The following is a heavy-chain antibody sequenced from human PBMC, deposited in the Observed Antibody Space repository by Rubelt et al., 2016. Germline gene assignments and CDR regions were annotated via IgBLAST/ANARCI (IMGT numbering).Heavy chain of an antibody. V-gene: IGHV1-46*01. CDR2: INPSGGST. CDR3: ARDLYKGPRWLVAY. Sequence: QVQLVQSGAEVKKPGASVKVSCTASGYTFTGYYMHWVRQAPGQGLEWMGWINPSGGSTSYAQKFQGRVTMTRETSTSTVYMELSSLTSEDTAVYYCARDLYKGPRWLVAYWGQGTLVTVSS. D-gene: IGHD6-19*01. J-gene: IGHJ4*02. CDR1: GYTFTGYY.